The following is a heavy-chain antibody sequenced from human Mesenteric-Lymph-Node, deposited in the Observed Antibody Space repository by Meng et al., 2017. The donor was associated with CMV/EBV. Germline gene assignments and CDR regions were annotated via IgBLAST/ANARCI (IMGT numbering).Heavy chain of an antibody. V-gene: IGHV3-23*01. D-gene: IGHD2-2*02. CDR3: ARGNLGYCSSTSCYTPGGYYFDY. CDR1: GFTFSSYA. Sequence: GESLKISCAASGFTFSSYAMSWVRQAPGKGLEWVSAISGSGGSTYYADSVKGRFTISRDIGKNAVNLQMNSLRAEDTAVYYCARGNLGYCSSTSCYTPGGYYFDYWGQGTLVTVSS. CDR2: ISGSGGST. J-gene: IGHJ4*02.